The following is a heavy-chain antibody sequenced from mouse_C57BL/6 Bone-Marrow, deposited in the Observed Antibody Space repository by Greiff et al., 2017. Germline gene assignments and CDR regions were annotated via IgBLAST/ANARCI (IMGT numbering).Heavy chain of an antibody. D-gene: IGHD1-1*02. J-gene: IGHJ1*03. V-gene: IGHV1-7*01. CDR2: INPSSGYT. CDR3: ARGGWPWYFDV. CDR1: GYTFTSYW. Sequence: VQLQQSGAELAKPGASVKLSCKASGYTFTSYWMHWVKQRPGQGLEWIGYINPSSGYTKYNQKFKDKATLTADKSSNTAYMQLSSLTYEDSAVYYCARGGWPWYFDVWGTGTTVTVSS.